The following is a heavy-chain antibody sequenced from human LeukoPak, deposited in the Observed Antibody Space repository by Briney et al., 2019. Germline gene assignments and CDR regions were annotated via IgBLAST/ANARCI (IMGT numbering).Heavy chain of an antibody. V-gene: IGHV3-21*01. D-gene: IGHD3-16*01. CDR2: ISSSSSYI. CDR3: ARDKASVWRPFDY. Sequence: GGSLRLSCAASGFTVSSNYMNWVRQAPGKGLEWVSSISSSSSYIYYADSVKGRFTISRDNAKNSLYLQMNSLRAEDTAVYYCARDKASVWRPFDYWGQGTLVTVSS. CDR1: GFTVSSNY. J-gene: IGHJ4*02.